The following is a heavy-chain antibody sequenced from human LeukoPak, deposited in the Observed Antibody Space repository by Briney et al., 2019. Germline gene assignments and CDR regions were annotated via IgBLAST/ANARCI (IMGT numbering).Heavy chain of an antibody. CDR1: GGSVSSGSYY. J-gene: IGHJ5*02. D-gene: IGHD2-2*02. CDR2: IYYSGST. V-gene: IGHV4-30-4*01. CDR3: ARTHLGYCSSTSCYTPYNWFDP. Sequence: SETLSLTCTVSGGSVSSGSYYWSWIRQPPGKGLEWIGYIYYSGSTYYNPSLKSRVTISVDTSKNQFSLKLSSVTAADTAVYYCARTHLGYCSSTSCYTPYNWFDPWGQGTLVTVSS.